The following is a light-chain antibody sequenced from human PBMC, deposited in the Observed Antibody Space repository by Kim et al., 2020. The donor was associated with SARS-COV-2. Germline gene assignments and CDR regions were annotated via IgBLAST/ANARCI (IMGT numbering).Light chain of an antibody. CDR3: LLTFPGLRV. CDR2: EIN. J-gene: IGLJ3*02. V-gene: IGLV7-46*01. CDR1: TGAVAGGHY. Sequence: PGASVTLTCGSCTGAVAGGHYPYRFQQKPGQAPRTLIYEINNNHSWTPARFSDSLIGGTAALPISGAQPYVEADYYCLLTFPGLRVFGGGTQLTVL.